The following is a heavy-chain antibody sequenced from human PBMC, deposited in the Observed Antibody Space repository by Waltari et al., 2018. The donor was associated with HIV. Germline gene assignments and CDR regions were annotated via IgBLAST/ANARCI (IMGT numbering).Heavy chain of an antibody. D-gene: IGHD7-27*01. V-gene: IGHV1-18*01. Sequence: QVQLVQSGAEVKKPGASVKVSCKASSYTFTNYDISWVRQAPGQGLEWMGWISTYMGNTKYPQKVQGRVTVTTDTSTSTAFLELRSLRSDDTAVYYCARVSLGTNYFDSWGQGSLVTVSP. CDR2: ISTYMGNT. CDR3: ARVSLGTNYFDS. CDR1: SYTFTNYD. J-gene: IGHJ4*02.